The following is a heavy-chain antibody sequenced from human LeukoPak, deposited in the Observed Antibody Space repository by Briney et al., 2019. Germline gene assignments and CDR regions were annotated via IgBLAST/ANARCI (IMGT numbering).Heavy chain of an antibody. V-gene: IGHV3-66*01. CDR1: GFTVSSNF. Sequence: GGSLRHTCAASGFTVSSNFMSWVRQAPGKGLEWVSVIFSGGTIYYADSVRGRFTISRDNSKNTLYLQINNLRAEDTAVYYCARGAIPAVLYYLDYWGQGSLVTVSS. CDR3: ARGAIPAVLYYLDY. J-gene: IGHJ4*02. D-gene: IGHD2-2*02. CDR2: IFSGGTI.